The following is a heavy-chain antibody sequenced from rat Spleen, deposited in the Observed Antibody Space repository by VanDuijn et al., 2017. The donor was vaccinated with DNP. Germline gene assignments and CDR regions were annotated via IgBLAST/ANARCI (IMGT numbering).Heavy chain of an antibody. Sequence: EVQLVESGGGLVQPGRSLKLSCAVSGFTFSKEAMAWVRQAPAKGLEWVAYIGSDGDSNYNGDSVRGRFTISRDNAERTLYLQMSSLRSEDMATYYCARHPPGYNYWGRGVMVTVSS. V-gene: IGHV5-25*01. CDR2: IGSDGDSN. CDR3: ARHPPGYNY. CDR1: GFTFSKEA. J-gene: IGHJ2*01. D-gene: IGHD1-4*01.